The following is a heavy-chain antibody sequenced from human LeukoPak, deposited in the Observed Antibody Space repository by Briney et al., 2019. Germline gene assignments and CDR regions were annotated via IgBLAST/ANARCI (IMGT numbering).Heavy chain of an antibody. J-gene: IGHJ4*02. Sequence: PSETLSLTCTVSGGSISGGYYYWSWIRQPPGKGLEYIGYIYYGGTYYNPSLKSRVTISVDTSKNQFSLKLSSVTAADTAVYYCARGTWSSSIDYWGQGTLVTVSS. CDR1: GGSISGGYYY. CDR2: IYYGGT. D-gene: IGHD6-6*01. V-gene: IGHV4-30-4*01. CDR3: ARGTWSSSIDY.